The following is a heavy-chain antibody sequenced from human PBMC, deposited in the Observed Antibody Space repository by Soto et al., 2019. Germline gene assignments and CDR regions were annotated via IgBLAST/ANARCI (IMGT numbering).Heavy chain of an antibody. J-gene: IGHJ4*02. V-gene: IGHV1-8*01. CDR3: AKFSRKGSAIDFDY. CDR1: GYTFSNYD. CDR2: VNPNNGDT. Sequence: QVQLVQSGAELKKPGASVKVSCKASGYTFSNYDMNWVRQATGQGPEWIGWVNPNNGDTGYAQKFQGRVTLTTDISPTTAYMELTSLRSEDTAIYYFAKFSRKGSAIDFDYWGQGTLITVSS. D-gene: IGHD3-10*01.